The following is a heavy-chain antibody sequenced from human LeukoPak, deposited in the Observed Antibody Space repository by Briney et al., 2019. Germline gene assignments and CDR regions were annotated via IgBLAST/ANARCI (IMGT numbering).Heavy chain of an antibody. CDR3: AKEIAVSGIPYFDH. V-gene: IGHV3-23*01. D-gene: IGHD6-19*01. CDR2: ISAWDGST. CDR1: GFTFSSYA. J-gene: IGHJ4*02. Sequence: GGSLRLSCAASGFTFSSYAMSWVRQAPGKGLEWVSGISAWDGSTYYADSVRGRLALSRDTSKNTLYLQMNSLRAEDTAVYYCAKEIAVSGIPYFDHWGQGTLVSVSS.